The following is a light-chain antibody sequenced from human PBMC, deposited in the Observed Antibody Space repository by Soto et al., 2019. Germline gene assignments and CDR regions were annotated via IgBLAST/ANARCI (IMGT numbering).Light chain of an antibody. CDR3: QHYDTLVLT. V-gene: IGKV1-33*01. J-gene: IGKJ4*01. CDR1: QDIGNF. CDR2: DVS. Sequence: DIQMTQSPSSLSASVGDSVTITCQASQDIGNFLNWYQQRPGQAPKLLIYDVSNLQSGVPSRYRGSGSGTHFSLTIRSLQPEDVAIYFCQHYDTLVLTFGGGTKVEIK.